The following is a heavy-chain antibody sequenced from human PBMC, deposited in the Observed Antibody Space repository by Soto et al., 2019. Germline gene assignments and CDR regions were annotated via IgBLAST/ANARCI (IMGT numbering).Heavy chain of an antibody. V-gene: IGHV3-9*01. J-gene: IGHJ4*02. D-gene: IGHD6-19*01. CDR3: AKSHTTSGCYVTTDY. Sequence: EVQLVESGGGLVQPGRSLRLSCAASGFTFGDYAMQWVRQAPGKGLEWVSAISWNSGSIDYADSVKGRFTISRDNAKNSLYLQMNSLRAEDTALYYCAKSHTTSGCYVTTDYWGPGTRLTVSS. CDR2: ISWNSGSI. CDR1: GFTFGDYA.